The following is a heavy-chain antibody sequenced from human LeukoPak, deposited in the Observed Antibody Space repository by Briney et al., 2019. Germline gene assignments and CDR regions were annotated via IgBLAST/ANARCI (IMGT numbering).Heavy chain of an antibody. V-gene: IGHV3-11*01. D-gene: IGHD3-9*01. CDR3: AREPAAPNQYYDILTGYSPCGAFDI. CDR2: ISSSGSTI. J-gene: IGHJ3*02. Sequence: GGSLRLSCAASGFTFSDYYMSWIRQAPGKGLEWVSYISSSGSTIYYADSVKGRFTISRDNDKNSLYLQMNSLRAEDTAVYYCAREPAAPNQYYDILTGYSPCGAFDIWGQGTMVTVSS. CDR1: GFTFSDYY.